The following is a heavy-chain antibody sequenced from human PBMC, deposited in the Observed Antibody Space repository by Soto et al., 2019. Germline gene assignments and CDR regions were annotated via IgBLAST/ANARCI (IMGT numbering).Heavy chain of an antibody. D-gene: IGHD6-19*01. J-gene: IGHJ4*02. CDR3: AKEGNSGLYYFDY. CDR1: GFTFSNYA. V-gene: IGHV3-23*01. Sequence: EVQLLESGGGVVQPGGSLRLACAASGFTFSNYAMNWFRQAPGKGLEWVSTISGSGGSPYYADSVKGRFTISRDNSKTTLYLQMNSLRAGDSAIYYCAKEGNSGLYYFDYWGQGTLVTVSS. CDR2: ISGSGGSP.